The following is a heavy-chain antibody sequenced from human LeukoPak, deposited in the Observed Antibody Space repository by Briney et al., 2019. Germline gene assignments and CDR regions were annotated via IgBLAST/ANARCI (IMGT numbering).Heavy chain of an antibody. V-gene: IGHV3-21*01. J-gene: IGHJ4*02. Sequence: KPGGSLRLSCAASGSTLSSFSMNWVRQAPGKGLEWVSSISSSSSYIYYADSVKGRFTISRDNAKNSLYLQMNSLRAEDTAVYYCARDWFGELDYWGQGTLVTVSS. CDR2: ISSSSSYI. CDR1: GSTLSSFS. D-gene: IGHD3-10*01. CDR3: ARDWFGELDY.